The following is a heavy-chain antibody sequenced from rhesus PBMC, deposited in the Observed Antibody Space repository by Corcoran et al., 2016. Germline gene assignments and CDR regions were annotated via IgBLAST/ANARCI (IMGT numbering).Heavy chain of an antibody. CDR3: ARVFGLVIDY. D-gene: IGHD3-3*01. V-gene: IGHV4S10*01. Sequence: QVQLQESCPGLVTPSETLSLTCAVSGGSISDIYRWSWIRQPPGKGLEWIGYIYGSRTSTNYNPSLKSRVTISKDTSKNQFSLKLSSVTAADTAVYYCARVFGLVIDYWGQGVLVTVSS. CDR1: GGSISDIYR. J-gene: IGHJ4*01. CDR2: IYGSRTST.